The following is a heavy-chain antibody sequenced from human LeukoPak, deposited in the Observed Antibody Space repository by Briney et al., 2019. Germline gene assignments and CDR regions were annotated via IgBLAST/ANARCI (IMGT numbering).Heavy chain of an antibody. CDR2: INPNSGGT. CDR3: ARDFGTRGYYYGSGSYYYPTNWFDP. V-gene: IGHV1-2*06. CDR1: GYTFTGYY. Sequence: ASVKVSCKASGYTFTGYYMHWVRQAPGQGLEWMGLINPNSGGTNYAQKFQGRVTMTRDTSISTAYMELSRLRSDDTAVYYCARDFGTRGYYYGSGSYYYPTNWFDPWGQGTLVTVSS. J-gene: IGHJ5*02. D-gene: IGHD3-10*01.